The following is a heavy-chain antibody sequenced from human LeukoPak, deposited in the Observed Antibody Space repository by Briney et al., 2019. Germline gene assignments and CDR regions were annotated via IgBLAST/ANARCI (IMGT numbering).Heavy chain of an antibody. Sequence: PGGSLRLSCAASGFTFSGSAMHWVRQASGKGLEWVCRIRSKANSYATAYAASVKGRFTISRDDSKNTAYLQMNSLKTEDTAVYYCTRPIVAYDFWGGDGMDVWGKGTTVTVSS. CDR1: GFTFSGSA. D-gene: IGHD3-3*01. CDR2: IRSKANSYAT. V-gene: IGHV3-73*01. J-gene: IGHJ6*04. CDR3: TRPIVAYDFWGGDGMDV.